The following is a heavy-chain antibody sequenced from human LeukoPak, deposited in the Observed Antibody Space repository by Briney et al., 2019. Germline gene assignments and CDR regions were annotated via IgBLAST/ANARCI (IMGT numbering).Heavy chain of an antibody. Sequence: GASVKVSCKASGGTFSSYAISWVRQAPGQGLEWIGGIIPIFGTANYAQKFQGRVTITTDESTSTAYMELSSLRSEDTAVYYCARGWDSSSSFDYWGQGTLVTVSS. J-gene: IGHJ4*02. CDR1: GGTFSSYA. CDR2: IIPIFGTA. CDR3: ARGWDSSSSFDY. V-gene: IGHV1-69*05. D-gene: IGHD6-6*01.